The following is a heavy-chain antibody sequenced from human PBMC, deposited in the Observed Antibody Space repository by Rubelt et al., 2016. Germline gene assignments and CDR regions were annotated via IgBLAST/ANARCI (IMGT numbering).Heavy chain of an antibody. CDR2: IIPILGIA. CDR1: GGTFSSYA. J-gene: IGHJ3*02. V-gene: IGHV1-69*04. D-gene: IGHD3-16*01. CDR3: ARGFGDHALYAYAFDI. Sequence: GKKPGSSVKVSCKASGGTFSSYAISWVRQAPGQGLEWMGRIIPILGIANYAQKFQGRVTITADKSTSTAYMELSSLRSEDTAVYYCARGFGDHALYAYAFDIWGQGTMVTVSS.